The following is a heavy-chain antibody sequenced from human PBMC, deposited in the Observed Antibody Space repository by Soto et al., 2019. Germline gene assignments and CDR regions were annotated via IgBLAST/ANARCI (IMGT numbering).Heavy chain of an antibody. J-gene: IGHJ6*02. CDR1: GGTFSDYP. V-gene: IGHV1-69*13. CDR2: VNPIFDTA. CDR3: ARNESDKADSYGLDV. Sequence: GASVKVSCKASGGTFSDYPIHWVRQAPGQRLEWMGGVNPIFDTANYAEKFQGRVTLTADESTNTAFMEVSSLRPDDTAVYFCARNESDKADSYGLDVWGQGTMVTVSS.